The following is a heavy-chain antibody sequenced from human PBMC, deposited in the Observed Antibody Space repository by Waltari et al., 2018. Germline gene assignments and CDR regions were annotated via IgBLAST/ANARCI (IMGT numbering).Heavy chain of an antibody. J-gene: IGHJ3*02. V-gene: IGHV1-8*03. Sequence: QVQLKQSGAEMVKPGASVTVSGQASGSSFRRSDISWVRQAPGQGLEWMGWMNTNSGNTGYAEKFQGRVTITRNTSINTAYMDLSGLRSEDTAVYYCARGSGDLDIWGQGTMVTVSS. CDR2: MNTNSGNT. D-gene: IGHD2-21*01. CDR3: ARGSGDLDI. CDR1: GSSFRRSD.